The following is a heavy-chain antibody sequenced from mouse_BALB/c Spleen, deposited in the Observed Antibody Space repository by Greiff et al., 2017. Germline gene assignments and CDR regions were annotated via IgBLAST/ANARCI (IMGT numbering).Heavy chain of an antibody. CDR3: AREDDGYSLDD. CDR2: ISDGGSYT. V-gene: IGHV5-4*02. CDR1: GFTFSDYY. D-gene: IGHD2-3*01. J-gene: IGHJ2*01. Sequence: EVQLVESGGGLVKPGGSLKLSCAASGFTFSDYYMYWVRQTPEKRLEWVATISDGGSYTYYPDSVKGRFTISRDNAKNNLYLQMSRLKSEDTAMYYCAREDDGYSLDDWGQGTTLTVSS.